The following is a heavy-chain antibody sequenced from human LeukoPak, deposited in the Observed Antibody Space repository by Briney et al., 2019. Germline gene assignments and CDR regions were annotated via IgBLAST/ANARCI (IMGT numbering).Heavy chain of an antibody. V-gene: IGHV1-8*01. D-gene: IGHD3-10*01. Sequence: ASVTVSCTASGYTFSSYDINWVRQAPGQGLEWMGWMNPKSGNTDYAQTFQGRVTMTRNTSISTAYMELSSLRSEDTAVYYCARGSTNYYGSGSYYPPSNWFDPWGQGTLVTVSS. CDR3: ARGSTNYYGSGSYYPPSNWFDP. CDR1: GYTFSSYD. J-gene: IGHJ5*02. CDR2: MNPKSGNT.